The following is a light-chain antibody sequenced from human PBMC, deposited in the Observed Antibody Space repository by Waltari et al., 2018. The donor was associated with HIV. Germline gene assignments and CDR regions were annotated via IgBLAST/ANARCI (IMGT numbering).Light chain of an antibody. J-gene: IGLJ2*01. V-gene: IGLV3-25*03. Sequence: SYELAQPPSVSVSPGQTARLTCSGDALPRQFVNWYQPKHGQAPIVIIYKDSERPSGIPEPFSVLISGTTATLTISAVQAEDEADYYCHSADITGTLGVFGGGTRLTV. CDR2: KDS. CDR1: ALPRQF. CDR3: HSADITGTLGV.